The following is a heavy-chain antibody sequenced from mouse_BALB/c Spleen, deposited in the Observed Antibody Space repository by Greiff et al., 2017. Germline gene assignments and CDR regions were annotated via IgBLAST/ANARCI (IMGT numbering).Heavy chain of an antibody. Sequence: VQRVESGAELVRPGTSVKVSCKASGYAFTNYLIEWVKQRPGQGLEWIGVINPGSGGTNYNEKFKGKATLTADKSSSTAYMQLSSLTSDDSAVYFCARGYYYGSSYDYWGQGTTLTVSS. D-gene: IGHD1-1*01. CDR3: ARGYYYGSSYDY. V-gene: IGHV1-54*01. CDR2: INPGSGGT. CDR1: GYAFTNYL. J-gene: IGHJ2*01.